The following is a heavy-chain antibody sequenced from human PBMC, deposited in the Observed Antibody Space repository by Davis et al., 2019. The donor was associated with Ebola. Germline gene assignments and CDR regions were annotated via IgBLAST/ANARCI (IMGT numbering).Heavy chain of an antibody. V-gene: IGHV5-51*01. CDR2: IYTGDSDT. Sequence: KVSCKGSGNSFTSFWIGWVRQMPGKGLEWMGVIYTGDSDTGYSPSFRGQVTISADKSLRTAYLQWSGLKASDTAMYYCASLRRTITGMDDAFDVWGQGTMVTVSS. J-gene: IGHJ3*01. D-gene: IGHD1-20*01. CDR1: GNSFTSFW. CDR3: ASLRRTITGMDDAFDV.